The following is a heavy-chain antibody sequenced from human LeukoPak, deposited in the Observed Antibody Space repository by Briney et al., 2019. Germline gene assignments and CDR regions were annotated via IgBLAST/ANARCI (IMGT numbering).Heavy chain of an antibody. Sequence: SVKVSCKASGGTFSSYAISWVRQAPGQGLEWMGGIIPIFGTANYAQKFQGRVTITADESTSTAYMELSSLRSEDTAVYYCATPRGQQLVRGLFYYFDYWGQGTLVTVSS. CDR1: GGTFSSYA. J-gene: IGHJ4*02. CDR2: IIPIFGTA. V-gene: IGHV1-69*13. D-gene: IGHD6-13*01. CDR3: ATPRGQQLVRGLFYYFDY.